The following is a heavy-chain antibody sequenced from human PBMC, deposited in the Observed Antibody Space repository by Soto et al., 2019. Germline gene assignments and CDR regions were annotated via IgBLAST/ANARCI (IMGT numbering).Heavy chain of an antibody. Sequence: ASVNLSCKASGYTFTSYYMHWVRQAPGQGLEWMGIINPSGGSTSYAQKFQGRVTMTRDTSTSTVYMELSSLRSEDTAVYYCASYYFWYYYDSSVPGYWGQGTPVTGSS. CDR1: GYTFTSYY. CDR2: INPSGGST. V-gene: IGHV1-46*01. J-gene: IGHJ4*02. D-gene: IGHD3-22*01. CDR3: ASYYFWYYYDSSVPGY.